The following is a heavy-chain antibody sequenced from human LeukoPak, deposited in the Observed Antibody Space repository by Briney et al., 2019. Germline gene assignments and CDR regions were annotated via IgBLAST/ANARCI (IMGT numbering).Heavy chain of an antibody. V-gene: IGHV4-34*01. J-gene: IGHJ3*02. D-gene: IGHD3-16*01. CDR1: GGSFSGYY. CDR2: INHSGST. Sequence: SETLSLTCAVYGGSFSGYYWSWIRQPPGKGLEWIGQINHSGSTNYNPSLKSRVTISVDTSKNQFSLKLSSVTAADTAVYYCARTSVTKSVWGTFGNIWGQGTMVTVSS. CDR3: ARTSVTKSVWGTFGNI.